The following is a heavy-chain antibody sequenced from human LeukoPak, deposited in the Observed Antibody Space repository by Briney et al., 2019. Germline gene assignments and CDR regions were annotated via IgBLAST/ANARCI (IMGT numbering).Heavy chain of an antibody. Sequence: SVKVSCKASGDTFNNFAISWVRQAPGQGLEWMEGIIPTFGTANYAQKFQSRVTITADESTSTVYMELSSLRFEDTAMYYCAREHGDDLSPGGDTFDIWGQGTMVTVSS. D-gene: IGHD5-12*01. CDR3: AREHGDDLSPGGDTFDI. V-gene: IGHV1-69*01. CDR2: IIPTFGTA. J-gene: IGHJ3*02. CDR1: GDTFNNFA.